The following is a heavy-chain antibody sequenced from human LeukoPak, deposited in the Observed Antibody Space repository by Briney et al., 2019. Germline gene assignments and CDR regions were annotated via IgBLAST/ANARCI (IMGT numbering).Heavy chain of an antibody. D-gene: IGHD3-22*01. CDR3: ARERGMGYYYDSRGLFDY. Sequence: ASVKVSCRASGYTFTSYGISWVRQAPGQGLEWMGWISAYNGNTNYAQKLQGRVTMTTDTSTSTAYMELRSLRSDDTAVYYCARERGMGYYYDSRGLFDYWGQGTLVTVSS. J-gene: IGHJ4*02. V-gene: IGHV1-18*01. CDR1: GYTFTSYG. CDR2: ISAYNGNT.